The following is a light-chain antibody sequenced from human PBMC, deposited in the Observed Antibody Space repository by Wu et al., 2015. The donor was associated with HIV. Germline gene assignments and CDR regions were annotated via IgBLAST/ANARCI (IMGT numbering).Light chain of an antibody. CDR2: GAS. J-gene: IGKJ1*01. CDR1: QSISVN. V-gene: IGKV3-15*01. CDR3: QKYNTAPWT. Sequence: EIVMTQSPATLSVSPGERATLSCRASQSISVNLAWYQQKPGQPPRLLIYGASTRATGVPARFSGSGSGTEFTLTISSLQPEDVATYYCQKYNTAPWTFGQGTKVEMK.